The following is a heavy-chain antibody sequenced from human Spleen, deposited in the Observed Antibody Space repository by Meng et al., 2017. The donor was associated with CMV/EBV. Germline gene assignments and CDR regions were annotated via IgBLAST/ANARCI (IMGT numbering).Heavy chain of an antibody. J-gene: IGHJ5*02. CDR1: GLTVSNYW. CDR2: INSDGSST. Sequence: ASGLTVSNYWMHWVRQAPGKGLVWVSRINSDGSSTSYADSVKGRFTISRDNAKNTLYLQMNSLRAEDTAIYYCARSHSGTYGWFDPWGQGTLVTVSS. V-gene: IGHV3-74*01. CDR3: ARSHSGTYGWFDP. D-gene: IGHD3-10*01.